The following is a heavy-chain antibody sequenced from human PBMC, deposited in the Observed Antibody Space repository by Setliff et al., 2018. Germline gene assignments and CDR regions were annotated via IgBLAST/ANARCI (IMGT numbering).Heavy chain of an antibody. Sequence: ASVKVSCKASGYTFTSYYMHWVRQAPGQGLEWMGIINPSGGSTSYAQKFQGRVTMTRDTSTSTVYMELSSLRSEDTAVYYCARHSGRYYVPGTFDSWGQGTLVTVSS. CDR2: INPSGGST. J-gene: IGHJ4*02. CDR1: GYTFTSYY. CDR3: ARHSGRYYVPGTFDS. D-gene: IGHD1-26*01. V-gene: IGHV1-46*01.